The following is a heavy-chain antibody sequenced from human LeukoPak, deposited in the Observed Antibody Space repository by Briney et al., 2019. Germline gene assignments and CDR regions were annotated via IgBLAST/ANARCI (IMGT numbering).Heavy chain of an antibody. J-gene: IGHJ4*02. Sequence: GASVKVSCKASGYTFTGYYIHWVRQAPGQGLEWMGWINPNSGGTNYAQKLQGRVTMTRDTSISTAYMELSRLRSDDTAVYYCARGIGVPAAMPFWGQGTLVTVSS. CDR1: GYTFTGYY. CDR2: INPNSGGT. D-gene: IGHD2-2*01. V-gene: IGHV1-2*02. CDR3: ARGIGVPAAMPF.